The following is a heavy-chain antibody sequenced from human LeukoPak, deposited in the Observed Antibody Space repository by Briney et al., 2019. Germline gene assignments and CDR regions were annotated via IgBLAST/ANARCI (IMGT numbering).Heavy chain of an antibody. Sequence: PGGSLRLSCAASGFTINKYWMSWVRQAPGKALEWLANIGQDGNKKNYVDSVKGRFTISRDNAKNSLYLQMNSLRAEDTAVYHCAKMPVFDYWGQGTLVTVSS. J-gene: IGHJ4*02. CDR2: IGQDGNKK. D-gene: IGHD2-2*01. CDR3: AKMPVFDY. CDR1: GFTINKYW. V-gene: IGHV3-7*03.